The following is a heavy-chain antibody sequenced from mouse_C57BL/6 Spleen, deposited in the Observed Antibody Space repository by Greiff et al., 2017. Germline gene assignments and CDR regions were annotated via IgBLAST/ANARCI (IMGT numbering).Heavy chain of an antibody. J-gene: IGHJ1*03. Sequence: EVKLMESEGGLVQPGSSMKLSCTASGFTFSDYYVAWVRQVPEKGLEWVANINYDGSSTYYLDSLKSRFIISRDNAKNILYLQMSSLKSEDTATYYCARDSPYYCGSSFWYLDVWGTGTTVTVSS. CDR3: ARDSPYYCGSSFWYLDV. CDR1: GFTFSDYY. V-gene: IGHV5-16*01. CDR2: INYDGSST. D-gene: IGHD1-1*01.